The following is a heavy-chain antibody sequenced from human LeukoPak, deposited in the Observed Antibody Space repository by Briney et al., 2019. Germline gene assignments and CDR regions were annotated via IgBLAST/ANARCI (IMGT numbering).Heavy chain of an antibody. CDR1: GYTFTSYD. CDR3: ARDVPRARPNCSSTSCPNDAFDI. J-gene: IGHJ3*02. V-gene: IGHV1-8*01. CDR2: MNPNSGNT. Sequence: VASVKVSCKASGYTFTSYDINWVRQATGQGLEWMGWMNPNSGNTGYAQKFQGRVTMTRNTSISTAYMELSSLRSEDTAVYYCARDVPRARPNCSSTSCPNDAFDIWGQGTMVTVSS. D-gene: IGHD2-2*01.